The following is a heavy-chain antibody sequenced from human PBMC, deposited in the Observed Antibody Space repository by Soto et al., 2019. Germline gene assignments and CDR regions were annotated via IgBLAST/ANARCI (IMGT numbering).Heavy chain of an antibody. D-gene: IGHD2-15*01. J-gene: IGHJ4*02. Sequence: SETLSLTCTVSGGSIISGYWSWIRQPPGKGLEWIGYISHSGNTNYNPSVKSRVTLSVDTPKNQFSLRLSSVTTADTAVYYCAGLRGYAGSPIDYWGQGTLVTVSS. V-gene: IGHV4-59*01. CDR3: AGLRGYAGSPIDY. CDR1: GGSIISGY. CDR2: ISHSGNT.